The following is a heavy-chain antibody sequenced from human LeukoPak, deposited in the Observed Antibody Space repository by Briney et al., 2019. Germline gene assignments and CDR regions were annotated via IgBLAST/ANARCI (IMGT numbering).Heavy chain of an antibody. CDR1: GYSISSGYY. J-gene: IGHJ6*03. V-gene: IGHV4-61*01. CDR2: TYYSGST. D-gene: IGHD2-2*01. Sequence: SETLSLTCTVSGYSISSGYYWGWIRQPPGKGLEWIGYTYYSGSTNYNPSLKSRVTISVDTSKNQFSLKLSSVIAADTAVYYCARTTEGYCSSASCFGFSYSYYMDVWGKGTTVTISS. CDR3: ARTTEGYCSSASCFGFSYSYYMDV.